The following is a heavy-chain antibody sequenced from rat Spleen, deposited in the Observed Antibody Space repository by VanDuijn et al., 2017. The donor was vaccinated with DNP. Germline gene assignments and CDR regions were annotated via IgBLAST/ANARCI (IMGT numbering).Heavy chain of an antibody. CDR3: ARWGGPGYFDY. J-gene: IGHJ2*01. V-gene: IGHV1-43*01. Sequence: QVQLQQSGAELAKPASSVKISCKASGYAFTTYYIAWIKQTTGQGLEYIAYINTGSGGVRYNEKFKDKATLTVDKSSSTAFMQLSSLTPDDSAVYYCARWGGPGYFDYWGQGVMVTVSS. CDR1: GYAFTTYY. CDR2: INTGSGGV. D-gene: IGHD1-4*01.